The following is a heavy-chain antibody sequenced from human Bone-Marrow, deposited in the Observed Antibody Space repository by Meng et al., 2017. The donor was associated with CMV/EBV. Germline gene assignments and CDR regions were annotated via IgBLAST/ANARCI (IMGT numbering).Heavy chain of an antibody. CDR3: ARGTGSSSSRWFDP. Sequence: KVSCKGSGYSFSNYWIVWVRQLPGKGLEWMGLIYPGDSNTKYSPSFQGHVTISADKSTSTSALQWSSLKASDTAMYYCARGTGSSSSRWFDPWGQGTLVTVSS. D-gene: IGHD6-6*01. CDR1: GYSFSNYW. V-gene: IGHV5-51*01. J-gene: IGHJ5*02. CDR2: IYPGDSNT.